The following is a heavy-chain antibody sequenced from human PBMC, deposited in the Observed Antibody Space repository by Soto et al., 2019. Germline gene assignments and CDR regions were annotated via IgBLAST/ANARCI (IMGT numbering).Heavy chain of an antibody. Sequence: QVQLVQSGAEVKKPGSSVKVSCNASGGSFNKYVITWVRQAPGQGLEWMGGIFPFLNTADYAQKFQGRITISADDDTRTAYMELRSLTSEDTATYYCARYQGDYYDSSGHIATYWGQGTLVTVSP. V-gene: IGHV1-69*01. CDR2: IFPFLNTA. J-gene: IGHJ1*01. CDR3: ARYQGDYYDSSGHIATY. CDR1: GGSFNKYV. D-gene: IGHD3-22*01.